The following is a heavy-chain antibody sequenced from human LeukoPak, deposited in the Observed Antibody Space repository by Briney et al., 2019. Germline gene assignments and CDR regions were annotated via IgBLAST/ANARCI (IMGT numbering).Heavy chain of an antibody. CDR3: ARRLVRQQLVRSRPSWFDP. CDR1: GGSISNYY. CDR2: IFYSGST. D-gene: IGHD6-13*01. V-gene: IGHV4-59*12. Sequence: SETLSLTCTVSGGSISNYYWSWIRQPPGKGLEWIGYIFYSGSTNYNPSLKSRVTISVDTSKNQFSLKLSSVTAADTAVYYCARRLVRQQLVRSRPSWFDPWGQGTLVTVSS. J-gene: IGHJ5*02.